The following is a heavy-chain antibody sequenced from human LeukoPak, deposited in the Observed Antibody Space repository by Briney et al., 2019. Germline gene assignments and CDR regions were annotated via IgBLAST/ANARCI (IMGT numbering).Heavy chain of an antibody. CDR3: ARGQDDRSGTFDY. CDR2: MSPSGTT. Sequence: SGTLSLTCTVSGDSVSSGSYYLSWIRQPPGKGLDWIAYMSPSGTTNYNPSLKSRVTTSVDTSRTQFSLRLSSVTAADTAVYYCARGQDDRSGTFDYWGQGTLVTVPS. CDR1: GDSVSSGSYY. V-gene: IGHV4-61*01. D-gene: IGHD3-22*01. J-gene: IGHJ4*02.